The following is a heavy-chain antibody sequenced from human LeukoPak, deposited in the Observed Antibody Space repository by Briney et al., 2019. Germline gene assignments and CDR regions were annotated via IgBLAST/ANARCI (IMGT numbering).Heavy chain of an antibody. J-gene: IGHJ5*02. Sequence: GGSLRLSCAASGFTFSSYWMSWVRQAPGKGLEWVANIKQDGSEKYYVDSVRGRFTISRDNTKNSLYLQMSSLRAEDTAVYYCARAFTPTDWFDPWGQGTLVTVSS. CDR2: IKQDGSEK. CDR1: GFTFSSYW. V-gene: IGHV3-7*01. CDR3: ARAFTPTDWFDP.